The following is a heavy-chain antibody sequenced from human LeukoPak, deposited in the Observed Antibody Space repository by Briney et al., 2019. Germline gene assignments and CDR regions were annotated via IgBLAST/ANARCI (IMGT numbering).Heavy chain of an antibody. D-gene: IGHD6-19*01. V-gene: IGHV4-59*01. CDR2: IYYSGST. CDR3: ARASGWYDPERFYYYYYGMTS. CDR1: GGSISSYY. J-gene: IGHJ6*02. Sequence: SETLSLTCTVSGGSISSYYWSWIRQPPGKGLEWIGYIYYSGSTNYNPSLKSRVTISVDTSKNQFSLKLSPVTAADTAVYYCARASGWYDPERFYYYYYGMTSGAKGPRSPSP.